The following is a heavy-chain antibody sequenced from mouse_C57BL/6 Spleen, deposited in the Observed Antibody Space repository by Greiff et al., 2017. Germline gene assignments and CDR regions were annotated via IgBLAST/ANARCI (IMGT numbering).Heavy chain of an antibody. CDR1: GYTFTSYW. V-gene: IGHV1-69*01. J-gene: IGHJ3*01. D-gene: IGHD1-1*01. CDR3: SNYGSSTWFAY. CDR2: IDPSDSDT. Sequence: VQLQQPGAELVMPGASVKLSCKASGYTFTSYWMHWVKQRPGQGLEWIGEIDPSDSDTNYNQKFKGKSTLTVDKSSSTAYMQLSSLTSEDSAVXYCSNYGSSTWFAYWGQGTLVTVSA.